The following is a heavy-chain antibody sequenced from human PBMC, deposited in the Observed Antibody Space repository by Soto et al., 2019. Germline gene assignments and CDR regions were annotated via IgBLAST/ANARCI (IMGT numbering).Heavy chain of an antibody. CDR1: EGTFNSYA. CDR3: ASGASRWYPYFFDS. V-gene: IGHV1-69*01. J-gene: IGHJ4*02. Sequence: QAQVVQSGAEVRKPGSSVKLSCKASEGTFNSYAIACVRQAPGQGLEWMGGIIPYYNTLNYAKKFQDRVTTTADDSTNTVYMELSSLRSDDTAGYFCASGASRWYPYFFDSWAQGTLVTVSS. CDR2: IIPYYNTL. D-gene: IGHD6-13*01.